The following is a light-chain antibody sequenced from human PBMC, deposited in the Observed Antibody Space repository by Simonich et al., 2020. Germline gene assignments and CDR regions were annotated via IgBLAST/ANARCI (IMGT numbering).Light chain of an antibody. CDR2: DDS. J-gene: IGLJ3*02. Sequence: SYVLTQPPSVSVAPGKTARITCGGNNIGSNSVHWYQQKPGQAPVLVVYDDSDRPSGIPERFSGSNSGNTATLTISWVEAGDEADYYCQVWDSSSDHPVFGGGTKLTVL. CDR1: NIGSNS. V-gene: IGLV3-21*03. CDR3: QVWDSSSDHPV.